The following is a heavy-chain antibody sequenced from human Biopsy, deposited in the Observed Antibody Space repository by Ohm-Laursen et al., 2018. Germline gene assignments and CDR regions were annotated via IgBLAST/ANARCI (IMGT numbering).Heavy chain of an antibody. CDR1: GFTFSNYG. Sequence: SLRLSCTAPGFTFSNYGMHWVRQASGKGLEWVALIWYDGSNKNSEDSVKGRFTVSRDNSKNTLFLQMNNLRAEDTAVYYCARDQSGLRGINWYFDLWGRGTLVTVSS. V-gene: IGHV3-33*01. D-gene: IGHD5/OR15-5a*01. CDR2: IWYDGSNK. CDR3: ARDQSGLRGINWYFDL. J-gene: IGHJ2*01.